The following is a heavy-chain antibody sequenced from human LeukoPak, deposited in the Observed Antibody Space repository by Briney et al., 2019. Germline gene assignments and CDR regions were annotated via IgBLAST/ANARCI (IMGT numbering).Heavy chain of an antibody. CDR2: INHSGST. CDR1: GGSFSGYY. V-gene: IGHV4-34*01. J-gene: IGHJ4*02. D-gene: IGHD3-10*01. CDR3: ARDRGYYGSGSYSFDY. Sequence: SETLSLTCAVYGGSFSGYYWSWIRQPPGKGLEWIGEINHSGSTNYNPSLKSRVTISVDTSKNQFSLKLSSVTAADTAVYYCARDRGYYGSGSYSFDYWGQGTLVTVSS.